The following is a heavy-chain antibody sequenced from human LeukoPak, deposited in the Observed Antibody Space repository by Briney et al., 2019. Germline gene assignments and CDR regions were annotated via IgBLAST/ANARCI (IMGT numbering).Heavy chain of an antibody. D-gene: IGHD2-15*01. CDR2: IYHSGST. J-gene: IGHJ5*02. Sequence: SETLSLTCAVSGYSISSGYYWGWIRQPPGKGLEWIGSIYHSGSTYYNPSLKSRVTISVDTSKNQFSLKLSSVTAADTAVYYCARGQVMVAATIQHNWFDPWGQGTLVTVSS. CDR3: ARGQVMVAATIQHNWFDP. V-gene: IGHV4-38-2*01. CDR1: GYSISSGYY.